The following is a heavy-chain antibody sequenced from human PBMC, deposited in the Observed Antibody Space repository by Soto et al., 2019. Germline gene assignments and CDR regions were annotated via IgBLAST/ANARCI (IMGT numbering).Heavy chain of an antibody. Sequence: GGSLRLSCAASGFTFSSYAMSWVRQAPGKGLEWVSAISGSGGSTYYADSVKGRFTISRDNSKNTLYLQMNSLRAEDTAVYYCAKVRQPQSYRIRGFDYWGQGTLVTVSS. CDR3: AKVRQPQSYRIRGFDY. D-gene: IGHD3-16*02. V-gene: IGHV3-23*01. CDR1: GFTFSSYA. J-gene: IGHJ4*02. CDR2: ISGSGGST.